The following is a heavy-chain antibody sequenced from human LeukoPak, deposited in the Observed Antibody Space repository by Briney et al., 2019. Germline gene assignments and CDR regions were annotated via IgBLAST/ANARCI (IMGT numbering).Heavy chain of an antibody. CDR2: MYYSGST. Sequence: SQTLSLTCTVSGGSISSGDYYWSWIRQPPGKGLEWIGYMYYSGSTYYNPSLKSRVTISVDTSNNQFSLKLNSVTAADTAVYYCARAGGFFSPFRYWGQGTLVTVSS. J-gene: IGHJ4*02. CDR1: GGSISSGDYY. D-gene: IGHD3-10*01. CDR3: ARAGGFFSPFRY. V-gene: IGHV4-30-4*01.